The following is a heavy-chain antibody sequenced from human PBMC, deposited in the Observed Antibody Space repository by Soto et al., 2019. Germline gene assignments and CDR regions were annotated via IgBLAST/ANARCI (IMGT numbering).Heavy chain of an antibody. Sequence: GASVNVSCKASGYTFTSYYMHWVRQAPGQGLEWMGNIKPSGGGTTYAQKFQGRVTITRDTSTSTVYMEVSSLRSEDTAVYYCAREMPSTYYFDYWGQGALVTVSS. CDR1: GYTFTSYY. CDR2: IKPSGGGT. D-gene: IGHD2-2*01. CDR3: AREMPSTYYFDY. V-gene: IGHV1-46*03. J-gene: IGHJ4*02.